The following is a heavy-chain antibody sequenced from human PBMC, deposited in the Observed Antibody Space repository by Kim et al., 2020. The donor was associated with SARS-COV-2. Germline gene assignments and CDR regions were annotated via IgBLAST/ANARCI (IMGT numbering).Heavy chain of an antibody. CDR1: GGSISSSSYY. CDR3: ARFGELSITFDY. CDR2: IYYSGST. D-gene: IGHD3-10*01. J-gene: IGHJ4*02. V-gene: IGHV4-39*01. Sequence: SETLSLTCTVSGGSISSSSYYWGWIRQPPGKGLEWIGSIYYSGSTYYNPSLKSRVTISVDTSKNQFSLKLSSVTAADTAVYYCARFGELSITFDYWGQGTLVTVSS.